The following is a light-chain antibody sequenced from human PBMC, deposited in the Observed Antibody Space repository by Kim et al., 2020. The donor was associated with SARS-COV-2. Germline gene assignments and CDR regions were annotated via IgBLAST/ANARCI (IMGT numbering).Light chain of an antibody. CDR1: QSVSSSY. CDR3: QHYGVSPAWT. Sequence: EIVLTQSPGTLSLSPGESATLSCRASQSVSSSYLAWYQQKPGQAPRLLIYGATSRATGIPDRFSGSGSGTDFTLTISRLEPEDFAVYYCQHYGVSPAWTFGQGTKVDIK. J-gene: IGKJ1*01. V-gene: IGKV3-20*01. CDR2: GAT.